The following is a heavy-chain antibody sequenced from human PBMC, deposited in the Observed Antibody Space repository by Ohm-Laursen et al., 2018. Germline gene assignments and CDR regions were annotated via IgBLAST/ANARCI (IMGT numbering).Heavy chain of an antibody. CDR3: AKVFRAELPDY. V-gene: IGHV3-23*01. J-gene: IGHJ4*02. Sequence: GSLRLSCSAPGFTFSSYAMSWVRQAPGKGLEWVSAISGSGDSTYYADSVKGRLTISRDNSKNTLYLQMNSLRAEDTAVYYCAKVFRAELPDYWGQGTLVTVSS. D-gene: IGHD1-26*01. CDR1: GFTFSSYA. CDR2: ISGSGDST.